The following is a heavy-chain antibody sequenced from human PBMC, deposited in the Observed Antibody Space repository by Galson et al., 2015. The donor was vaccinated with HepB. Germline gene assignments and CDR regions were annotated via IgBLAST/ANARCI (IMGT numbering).Heavy chain of an antibody. Sequence: SLRLSCAASGFTFSNAWMSWVRQAPGKGLEWVGRIKSKTDGGTTDYAAPVKGRFTISRDDSKNTLYLQMNSLKTEDTAVYYCTTSFPHYYYGSGSYSIDYWGQGTLVTVSS. CDR3: TTSFPHYYYGSGSYSIDY. D-gene: IGHD3-10*01. CDR2: IKSKTDGGTT. CDR1: GFTFSNAW. V-gene: IGHV3-15*01. J-gene: IGHJ4*02.